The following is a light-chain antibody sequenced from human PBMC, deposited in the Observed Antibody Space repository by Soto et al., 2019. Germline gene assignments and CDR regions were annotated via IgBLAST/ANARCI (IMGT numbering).Light chain of an antibody. J-gene: IGLJ3*02. V-gene: IGLV4-69*01. CDR1: SGHSSYT. CDR3: LTWGTGIQDV. CDR2: LNNDGSH. Sequence: QAVVTQSPSASASLGASVKLTCTLSSGHSSYTIAWHQQQPEKGPRYLMKLNNDGSHNKGDGIPDRFSGSSSGAERYLTISSLQSEVEGDSYCLTWGTGIQDVFGGGTKVTVL.